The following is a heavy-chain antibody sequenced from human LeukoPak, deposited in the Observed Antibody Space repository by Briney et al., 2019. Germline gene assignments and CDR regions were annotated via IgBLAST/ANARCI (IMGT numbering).Heavy chain of an antibody. Sequence: GESLQISCQGSGSIFTSYWIGWVRQLPGKGLEWMGIIYPGDSDTRYSPSFQGQVTISADKSISTAYLQWSSLKASDTAMYYCARAKAYSSSRYYFDYWGQGTLVTVSS. CDR1: GSIFTSYW. V-gene: IGHV5-51*01. D-gene: IGHD6-13*01. J-gene: IGHJ4*02. CDR3: ARAKAYSSSRYYFDY. CDR2: IYPGDSDT.